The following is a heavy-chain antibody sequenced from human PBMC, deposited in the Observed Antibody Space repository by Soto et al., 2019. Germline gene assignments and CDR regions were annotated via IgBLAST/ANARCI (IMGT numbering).Heavy chain of an antibody. CDR2: ISAYNGNT. CDR1: GYTFTSYG. J-gene: IGHJ5*02. Sequence: ASVKVSCKASGYTFTSYGISWVRQAPGQGLEWMGWISAYNGNTNYAQKLQGRVTMTTDTSTSTAYMELRSLRSDNTAVYYCAKQYDSSGYLDWFDPWGQGTLVTVSS. CDR3: AKQYDSSGYLDWFDP. V-gene: IGHV1-18*01. D-gene: IGHD3-22*01.